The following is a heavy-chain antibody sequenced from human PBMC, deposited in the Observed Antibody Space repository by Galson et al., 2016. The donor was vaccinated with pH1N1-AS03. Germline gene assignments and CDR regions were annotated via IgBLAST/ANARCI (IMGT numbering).Heavy chain of an antibody. CDR3: ARVVGARPPPDY. CDR1: GGSISSRAYY. V-gene: IGHV4-39*01. J-gene: IGHJ4*02. CDR2: IYDTGRI. D-gene: IGHD1-26*01. Sequence: ETLSLTCTVSGGSISSRAYYWGWIRQPPGKGLEWIGSIYDTGRITYNPSLKSRVTISGDTSKNQLSLKVTSMTAADTAVYYCARVVGARPPPDYWGQGTLVTVSS.